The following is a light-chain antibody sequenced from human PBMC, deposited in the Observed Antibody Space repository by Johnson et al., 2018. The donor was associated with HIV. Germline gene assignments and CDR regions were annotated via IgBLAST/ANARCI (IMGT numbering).Light chain of an antibody. V-gene: IGLV1-51*02. CDR3: GTGDSSLRAGF. Sequence: QSVLTQSPSVSAAPGQKVTISCSGSSSTIGNNFVSWYQVLPGTAPKLLIYKDNERPSGIPERFSVSKSGTSATLGITGLPNGDEADYYCGTGDSSLRAGFFGTGTKVTVL. CDR2: KDN. J-gene: IGLJ1*01. CDR1: SSTIGNNF.